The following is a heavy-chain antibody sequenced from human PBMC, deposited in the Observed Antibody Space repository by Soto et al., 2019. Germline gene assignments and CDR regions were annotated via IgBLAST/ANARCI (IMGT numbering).Heavy chain of an antibody. D-gene: IGHD6-13*01. Sequence: EVQLLESGGGLVQPGGSLRLSCAASGFTFSNYAMTWVRQAPGKGLEWVSVITGSGGGTYFVDSVKGRFTISRDNSKNAVYLQMTSLRAEDTAVYYCAKRPLTAAGFDYWGRGTLVTVSS. CDR1: GFTFSNYA. V-gene: IGHV3-23*01. J-gene: IGHJ4*02. CDR2: ITGSGGGT. CDR3: AKRPLTAAGFDY.